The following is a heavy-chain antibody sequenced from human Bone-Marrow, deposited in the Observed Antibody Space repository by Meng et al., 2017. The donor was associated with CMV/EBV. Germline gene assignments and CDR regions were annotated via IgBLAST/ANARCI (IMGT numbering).Heavy chain of an antibody. CDR2: ISYDGSNK. V-gene: IGHV3-30-3*01. CDR3: AKEGPERIDANYDFWSGYLKGVGWYFEL. Sequence: GGSLRLSCAASGFTFSSYAMHWVRQAPGKGLEWVAVISYDGSNKYYADSVKGRFTISRDNSKNTLYLQMNSLRDEDTAVYYCAKEGPERIDANYDFWSGYLKGVGWYFELWGRGTLVTVSS. D-gene: IGHD3-3*01. J-gene: IGHJ2*01. CDR1: GFTFSSYA.